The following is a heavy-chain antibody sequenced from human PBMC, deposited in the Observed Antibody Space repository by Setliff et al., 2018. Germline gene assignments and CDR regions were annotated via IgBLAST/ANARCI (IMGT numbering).Heavy chain of an antibody. Sequence: LSLTCTVSGGSISSSSYYWGWIRQPPGKGLEWIGSIYYSGSTYYNPSLKSRVTISVDTSKNQFSLKLSSVTAADTAVYYCARGLPYYDILTGYYRTPPDYWGQGTLVTVSS. D-gene: IGHD3-9*01. CDR2: IYYSGST. CDR1: GGSISSSSYY. CDR3: ARGLPYYDILTGYYRTPPDY. V-gene: IGHV4-39*07. J-gene: IGHJ4*02.